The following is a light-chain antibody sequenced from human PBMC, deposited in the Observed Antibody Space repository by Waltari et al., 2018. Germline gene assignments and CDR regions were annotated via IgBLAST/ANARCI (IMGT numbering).Light chain of an antibody. Sequence: EIFLTQSPDTLSLSPGDTATLSCRSSQRISTSYLAWYQQRPGRAPRLLMSVASIRATGIPDRFSGSGSGKGFTLTISRLEPEDFAVYYCQHYGNSPYTFGQGTKLEMK. CDR2: VAS. CDR3: QHYGNSPYT. V-gene: IGKV3-20*01. CDR1: QRISTSY. J-gene: IGKJ2*01.